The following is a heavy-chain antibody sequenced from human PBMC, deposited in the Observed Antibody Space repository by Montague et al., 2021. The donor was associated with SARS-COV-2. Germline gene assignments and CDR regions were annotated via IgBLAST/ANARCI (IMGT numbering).Heavy chain of an antibody. J-gene: IGHJ6*03. D-gene: IGHD1-14*01. V-gene: IGHV6-1*01. CDR1: GDSVSSNRAA. CDR2: TYYRSRWFN. Sequence: CAISGDSVSSNRAAWNWIRQSPSRGLEWLGRTYYRSRWFNDYAVSIRSRITINPDTSKNQFSLQLNSVTPEDTAVYYCARATEWRGYYYYYYMDVWGKGTTVTVPS. CDR3: ARATEWRGYYYYYYMDV.